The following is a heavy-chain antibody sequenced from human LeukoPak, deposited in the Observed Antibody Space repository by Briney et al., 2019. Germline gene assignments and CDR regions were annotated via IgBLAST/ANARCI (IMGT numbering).Heavy chain of an antibody. Sequence: SETLSLTCAVSGGSFSDYQWTWIRQSPGKGLEWLGDVSHSGTTTYNPSLKNRITISIDTSNNQISLRLRSVTAADTAVYFCARGLVWRFLLDSRGDSFDIWGQGTTITVSS. CDR1: GGSFSDYQ. V-gene: IGHV4-34*01. CDR2: VSHSGTT. J-gene: IGHJ3*02. D-gene: IGHD3-16*01. CDR3: ARGLVWRFLLDSRGDSFDI.